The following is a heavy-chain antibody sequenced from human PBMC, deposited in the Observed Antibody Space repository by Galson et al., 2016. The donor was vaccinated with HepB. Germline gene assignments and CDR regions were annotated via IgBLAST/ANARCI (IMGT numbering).Heavy chain of an antibody. CDR2: ISGSADST. CDR1: GFTFSSYA. J-gene: IGHJ3*02. D-gene: IGHD3-10*01. V-gene: IGHV3-23*01. Sequence: SLRLSCAASGFTFSSYAMSWVRQAPGKGLEWVSTISGSADSTYYADSVKGRFSISRDKSRNTLYVQMNSLRAEDMAIYYCAKMKYNGSGSLSTFDIWGPGTMVTVSS. CDR3: AKMKYNGSGSLSTFDI.